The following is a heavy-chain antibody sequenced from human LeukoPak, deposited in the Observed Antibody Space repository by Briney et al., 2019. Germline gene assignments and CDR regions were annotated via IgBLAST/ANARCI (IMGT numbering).Heavy chain of an antibody. V-gene: IGHV3-30*01. CDR1: GFTFSSYA. Sequence: GGSLRLSCAASGFTFSSYAMHWVRQAPGKGLEWVAVISYDGSNKYYADSVKGRFTISRDNSKNTLYLQMNSLRAEDTAVYYCARDPSITGTTGQPDYWGQGTLVTVSS. CDR2: ISYDGSNK. J-gene: IGHJ4*02. D-gene: IGHD1-7*01. CDR3: ARDPSITGTTGQPDY.